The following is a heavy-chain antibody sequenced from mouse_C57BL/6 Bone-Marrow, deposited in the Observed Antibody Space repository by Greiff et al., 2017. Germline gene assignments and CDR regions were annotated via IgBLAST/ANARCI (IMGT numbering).Heavy chain of an antibody. D-gene: IGHD2-3*01. CDR1: GYTFTSYG. J-gene: IGHJ3*01. CDR3: AREGYYRFAN. Sequence: QVHVKQSGAELARPGASVKLSCKASGYTFTSYGISWVKQRTGQGLEWIGEIYPRSGNNYYNEKFKGKATLTADKSYSTAYMELRRRTSEDSAVYFCAREGYYRFANWGQGTLVTVSA. V-gene: IGHV1-81*01. CDR2: IYPRSGNN.